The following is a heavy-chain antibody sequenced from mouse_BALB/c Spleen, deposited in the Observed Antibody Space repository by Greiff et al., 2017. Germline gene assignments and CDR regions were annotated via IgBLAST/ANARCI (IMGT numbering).Heavy chain of an antibody. CDR1: GYTFTSYV. V-gene: IGHV1-14*01. CDR3: AREFDGYDVPFAY. Sequence: VQLQQSGPELVKPGASVKMSCKASGYTFTSYVMHWVKQKPGQGLEWIGYINPYNDGTKYNEKFKGKATLTSDKSSSTAYMELSSLTSEDSAVYYCAREFDGYDVPFAYWGQGTLVTVSA. D-gene: IGHD2-2*01. J-gene: IGHJ3*01. CDR2: INPYNDGT.